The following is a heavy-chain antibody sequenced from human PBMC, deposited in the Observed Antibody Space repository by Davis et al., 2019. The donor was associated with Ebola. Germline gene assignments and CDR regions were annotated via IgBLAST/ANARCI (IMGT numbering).Heavy chain of an antibody. CDR3: AREGGYSFGNYFHYMDV. Sequence: GESLKISCAASGFTFSTYWMHWVRQAPGKGLVWVSRINSDGSSTSYVDSVKGRFTISRDNAKNTLYLQMSSLTAEDTAVYYCAREGGYSFGNYFHYMDVWGKGTTVTVSS. CDR2: INSDGSST. J-gene: IGHJ6*03. CDR1: GFTFSTYW. D-gene: IGHD5-18*01. V-gene: IGHV3-74*01.